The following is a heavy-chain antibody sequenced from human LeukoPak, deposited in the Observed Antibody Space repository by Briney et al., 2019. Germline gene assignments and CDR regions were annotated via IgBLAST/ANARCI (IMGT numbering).Heavy chain of an antibody. J-gene: IGHJ6*02. D-gene: IGHD1-26*01. V-gene: IGHV3-21*01. Sequence: GGSLRLSCVVSGFIFSNHSMNWVRQAPGRGLEWVSSISSRGSYRFYADSVKGRFTISRDNASKSLSLQMTSLRGEDTAVYYCVRGSRKLGGMDVWGQGTTVTVSS. CDR2: ISSRGSYR. CDR3: VRGSRKLGGMDV. CDR1: GFIFSNHS.